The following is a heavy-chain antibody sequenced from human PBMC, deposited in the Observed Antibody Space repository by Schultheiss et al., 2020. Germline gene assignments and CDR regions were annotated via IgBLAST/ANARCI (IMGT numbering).Heavy chain of an antibody. CDR2: IYYSGSS. D-gene: IGHD1-26*01. J-gene: IGHJ5*02. CDR3: ARASRRVGCFDP. CDR1: GGSISSGGYY. Sequence: SQPLSLTCTVSGGSISSGGYYWSWIRQHPGKGLEWIGYIYYSGSSNYNPSLKSRVTISVDTSKNQFSLKLSSVTAADTAVYFCARASRRVGCFDPWGQGTLGTVSS. V-gene: IGHV4-31*03.